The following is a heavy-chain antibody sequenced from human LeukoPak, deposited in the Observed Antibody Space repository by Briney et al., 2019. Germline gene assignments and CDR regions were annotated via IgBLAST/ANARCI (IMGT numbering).Heavy chain of an antibody. V-gene: IGHV4-4*07. J-gene: IGHJ3*02. CDR1: GGSISNYY. Sequence: SETLSLTCTVSGGSISNYYWSWIRQPAGKGLEWIGRIYTSGTTNYDPSLKSRVTMSVDTSKNQFSLKLWSVTAADTAVYYCASYSGTYSAFEIWGQGTLVTVSS. D-gene: IGHD1-26*01. CDR2: IYTSGTT. CDR3: ASYSGTYSAFEI.